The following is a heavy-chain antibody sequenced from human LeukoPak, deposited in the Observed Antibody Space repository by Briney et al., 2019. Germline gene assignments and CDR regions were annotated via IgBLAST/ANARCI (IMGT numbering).Heavy chain of an antibody. V-gene: IGHV1-8*01. Sequence: ASVKVSCKASGYTFTSYDVNWVRQAAGQGLEWMGWMNPNSDNTGYAQKFQGRVTITRNTSISTAYMELSSLRSEDTAVYYCARGRPRYCSSTSCTTGPWGQGTLVTVSS. D-gene: IGHD2-2*01. CDR1: GYTFTSYD. J-gene: IGHJ5*02. CDR2: MNPNSDNT. CDR3: ARGRPRYCSSTSCTTGP.